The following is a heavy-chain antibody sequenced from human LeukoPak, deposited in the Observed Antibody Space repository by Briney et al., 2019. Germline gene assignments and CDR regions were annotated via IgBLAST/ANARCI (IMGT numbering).Heavy chain of an antibody. CDR1: GFTFSSYA. D-gene: IGHD6-19*01. Sequence: GGSLRLSCAASGFTFSSYAMHWVRQAPGKGLEWVAVISYDGSNKYYADSVKGRFTISRDNSKNTLYLQMNSLRAEDTAVYYCTTVLRVRAASGWSKIDYWGQGTLVTVSS. CDR2: ISYDGSNK. CDR3: TTVLRVRAASGWSKIDY. J-gene: IGHJ4*02. V-gene: IGHV3-30-3*01.